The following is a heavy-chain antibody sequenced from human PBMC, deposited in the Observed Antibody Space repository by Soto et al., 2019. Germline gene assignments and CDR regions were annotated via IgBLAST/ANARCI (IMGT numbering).Heavy chain of an antibody. J-gene: IGHJ5*02. CDR2: IYATGTT. CDR1: GASISGFY. D-gene: IGHD1-1*01. V-gene: IGHV4-4*07. CDR3: VRDGTKTLRDWFDP. Sequence: ETLSLTCTVSGASISGFYWSWIRNSAGKGLEWIGRIYATGTTDYNPSLKSRVMMSVDTSKKQFSLKLRSVTAADTAVYYCVRDGTKTLRDWFDPWGQGISVTVSS.